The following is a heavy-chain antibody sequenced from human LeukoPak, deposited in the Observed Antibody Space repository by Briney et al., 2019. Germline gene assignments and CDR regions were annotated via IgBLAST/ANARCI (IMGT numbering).Heavy chain of an antibody. J-gene: IGHJ3*02. Sequence: GASVKVSCKASGYTFTGYYMHWVRRAPGQGLEWMGWINPNSGGTNYAQKFQGRVTMTRDTSISTAYMELSRLRSDDTAVYYCARTDIVATADAFDIWGQGTMVTVSS. CDR2: INPNSGGT. CDR3: ARTDIVATADAFDI. V-gene: IGHV1-2*02. D-gene: IGHD5-12*01. CDR1: GYTFTGYY.